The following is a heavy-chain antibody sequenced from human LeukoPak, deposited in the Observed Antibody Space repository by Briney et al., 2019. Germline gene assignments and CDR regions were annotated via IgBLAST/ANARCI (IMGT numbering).Heavy chain of an antibody. D-gene: IGHD3-10*01. CDR1: GGSISSYY. V-gene: IGHV4-59*01. CDR2: IYYSGST. J-gene: IGHJ6*03. Sequence: SETLSLTCTVSGGSISSYYWSWIRRPPGKALEWIGYIYYSGSTNYNPSLKSRVTISLDMSNNQFSLKLSSVTAADTAVYYCARTYGSGAYYYYYYMDVWGKGTTVTVSS. CDR3: ARTYGSGAYYYYYYMDV.